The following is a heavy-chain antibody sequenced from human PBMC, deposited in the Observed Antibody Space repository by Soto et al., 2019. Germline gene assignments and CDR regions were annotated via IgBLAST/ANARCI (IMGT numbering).Heavy chain of an antibody. D-gene: IGHD2-21*02. J-gene: IGHJ6*02. CDR1: GYSFTSYH. V-gene: IGHV5-51*01. CDR2: IYPGDSET. Sequence: EVQLVQSGAEVKKPGESLKISCKGSGYSFTSYHIVWVRQMPGKGLEWMGIIYPGDSETRYSPSLQGQVTMSADKSTSPADRQWSSLKASDTAMYYCARRSYCDGDCTRRPYDYYGMDVWGQGTTVTVSS. CDR3: ARRSYCDGDCTRRPYDYYGMDV.